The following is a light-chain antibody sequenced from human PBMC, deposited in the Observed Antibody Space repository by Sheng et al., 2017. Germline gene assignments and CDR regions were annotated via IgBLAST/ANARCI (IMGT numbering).Light chain of an antibody. Sequence: EIVLTQSPGTLSLSPGERATLSCRASQTVTSNNLAWYQQKPGQAPRLLIYGASTRATGIPDRVSGSGSGTDFTLTISRLEPEDFAVYYCQQYRTSPFTFGPGTKVDI. CDR1: QTVTSNN. V-gene: IGKV3-20*01. J-gene: IGKJ3*01. CDR2: GAS. CDR3: QQYRTSPFT.